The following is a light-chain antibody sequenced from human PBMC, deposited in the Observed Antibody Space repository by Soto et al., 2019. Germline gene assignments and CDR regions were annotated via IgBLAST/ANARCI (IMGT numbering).Light chain of an antibody. V-gene: IGLV2-14*01. Sequence: QSALTQPASVSGSPGQSITISCTGSTSDVGSYDYVTWFQQYPGKAPKVMIYEVTNRPSGVSHRFSGSKSGNTASLTISGRQAEDEADYFCSSYTSTSGFYVFGTGTKLTVL. CDR3: SSYTSTSGFYV. CDR1: TSDVGSYDY. J-gene: IGLJ1*01. CDR2: EVT.